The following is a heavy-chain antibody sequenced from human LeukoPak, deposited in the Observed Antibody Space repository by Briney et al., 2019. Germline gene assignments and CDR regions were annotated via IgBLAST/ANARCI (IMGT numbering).Heavy chain of an antibody. CDR2: ITTAADT. CDR3: VRVRVGSGAFDI. D-gene: IGHD1-26*01. J-gene: IGHJ3*02. CDR1: KFTFSYYD. V-gene: IGHV3-13*01. Sequence: PGGSLRLSCAAAKFTFSYYDMRWVRQGPGKGLEWVSGITTAADTYYAGSEKGRFTISREAARNLLFLQMNSMRAGDTAVYYCVRVRVGSGAFDIWGQGTMVTVSS.